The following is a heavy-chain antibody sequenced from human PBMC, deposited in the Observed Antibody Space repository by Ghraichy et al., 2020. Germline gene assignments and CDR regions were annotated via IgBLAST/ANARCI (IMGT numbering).Heavy chain of an antibody. CDR3: ARAGAGVLRFLEWSQNDAFDI. CDR1: GYTFTSYG. J-gene: IGHJ3*02. D-gene: IGHD3-3*01. CDR2: ISAYNGNT. V-gene: IGHV1-18*01. Sequence: ASVKVSCKASGYTFTSYGISWVRQAPGQGLEWMGWISAYNGNTNYAQKLQGRVTMTTDTSTSTAYMELRSLRSDDTAVYYCARAGAGVLRFLEWSQNDAFDIWGQGTMVTVSS.